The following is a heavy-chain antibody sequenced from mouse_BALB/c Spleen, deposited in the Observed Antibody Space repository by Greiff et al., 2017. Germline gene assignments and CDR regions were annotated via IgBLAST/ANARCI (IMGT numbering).Heavy chain of an antibody. V-gene: IGHV5-6*01. J-gene: IGHJ3*01. CDR2: ISSGGSYT. D-gene: IGHD2-3*01. Sequence: DVHLVESGGDLVKPGGSLKLSCAASGFTFSSYGMSWVRQTPDKRLEWVATISSGGSYTYYPDSVKGRFTISRDNAKNTLYLQMSSLKSEDTAMYYCARHEDGPFAYWGQGTLVTVSA. CDR1: GFTFSSYG. CDR3: ARHEDGPFAY.